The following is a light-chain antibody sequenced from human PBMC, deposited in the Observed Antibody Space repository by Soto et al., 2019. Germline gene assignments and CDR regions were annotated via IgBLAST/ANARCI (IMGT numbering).Light chain of an antibody. CDR1: QSISSW. Sequence: DIQMTQSPSTLSASVGDRVTITCRASQSISSWLAWYQQKPGKAPKLLIYDASSLESGVPSRFSGSGSGSEFTLTICSLQPDDFATYYCQQYNSYPWTSGQGTKVENK. CDR2: DAS. V-gene: IGKV1-5*01. CDR3: QQYNSYPWT. J-gene: IGKJ1*01.